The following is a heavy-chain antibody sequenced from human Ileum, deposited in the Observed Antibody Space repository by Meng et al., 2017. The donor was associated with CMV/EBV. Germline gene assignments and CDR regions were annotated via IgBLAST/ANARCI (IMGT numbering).Heavy chain of an antibody. Sequence: QVQLQESVPGLVKPSETLSPTCTVYGGSISGYYWSWIRQPATKGLEWIGRVYSSGSTDYNPSLQSRVTMSVDTSKNQFSLKLSSVTAADTAVYYCARGSSSWAFDYWGQGTLVTVSS. J-gene: IGHJ4*02. CDR2: VYSSGST. CDR3: ARGSSSWAFDY. CDR1: GGSISGYY. D-gene: IGHD2-2*01. V-gene: IGHV4-4*07.